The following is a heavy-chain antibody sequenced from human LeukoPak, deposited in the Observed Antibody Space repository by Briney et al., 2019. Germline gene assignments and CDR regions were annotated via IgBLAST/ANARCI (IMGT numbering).Heavy chain of an antibody. Sequence: GRSLRLSRAATGFTFKDYGMHWDRQPPGKGLEWVSSINWNGGGTDYADSVKGRFTISRDNAKNSLYLQLSSLRPEDTALYYCAKHMRATNTYSFFGLDVWGQGTTVTVSS. CDR3: AKHMRATNTYSFFGLDV. CDR2: INWNGGGT. J-gene: IGHJ6*02. CDR1: GFTFKDYG. V-gene: IGHV3-9*01. D-gene: IGHD1-26*01.